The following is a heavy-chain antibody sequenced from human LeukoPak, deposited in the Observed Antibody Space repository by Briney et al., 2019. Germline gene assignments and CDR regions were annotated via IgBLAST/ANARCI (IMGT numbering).Heavy chain of an antibody. V-gene: IGHV3-11*06. D-gene: IGHD2-15*01. Sequence: GGSLRLSCAASGFTVSSHYMNWVRQAPGKGLEWVSYISSSSSYTNYADSVKGRFTISRDNAKNSLYLQMNSLRVEDTAVYYCARDYCSGGSCYSDYWGQGTLVTVSS. CDR2: ISSSSSYT. J-gene: IGHJ4*02. CDR1: GFTVSSHY. CDR3: ARDYCSGGSCYSDY.